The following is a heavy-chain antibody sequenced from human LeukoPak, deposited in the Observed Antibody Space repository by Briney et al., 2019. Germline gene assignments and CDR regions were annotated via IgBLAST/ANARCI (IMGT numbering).Heavy chain of an antibody. Sequence: SETLSLTCSVSRDSVSSTSDNWGWIRQPPGKGLEWIGNIYYTGSTYYNPSLKSRVTMSVDTSNNQFSLKLSSVTAADTAVYYCAREDYYDSSGYLEQGYFDYWGQGTLVTVSS. CDR2: IYYTGST. J-gene: IGHJ4*02. CDR3: AREDYYDSSGYLEQGYFDY. V-gene: IGHV4-39*07. CDR1: RDSVSSTSDN. D-gene: IGHD3-22*01.